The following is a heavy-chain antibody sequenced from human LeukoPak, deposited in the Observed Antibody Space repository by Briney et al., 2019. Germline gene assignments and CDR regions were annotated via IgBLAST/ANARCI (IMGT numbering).Heavy chain of an antibody. CDR1: GFTFSSYW. CDR3: AKDRGIAAAGDFDY. CDR2: ISGSGGST. D-gene: IGHD6-13*01. V-gene: IGHV3-23*01. Sequence: GGSLRLSCAASGFTFSSYWMHWVRQAPGKGLEWASAISGSGGSTYYADSVKGRFTISRDNSKNTLYLQMNSLRAEDTAVYYCAKDRGIAAAGDFDYWGQGTLVTVSS. J-gene: IGHJ4*02.